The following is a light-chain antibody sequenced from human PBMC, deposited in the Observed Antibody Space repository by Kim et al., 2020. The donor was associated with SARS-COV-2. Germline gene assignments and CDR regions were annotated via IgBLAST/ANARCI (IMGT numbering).Light chain of an antibody. V-gene: IGLV3-21*04. Sequence: APGKTARITRGGNNIGSKSVLWYQQKPGQAPVLVIYYDSDRPSGIPERFSGSNSGNTATLTISRVEAGDEADYYCQVWDSSSDHPVFGGGTQLTVL. J-gene: IGLJ3*02. CDR2: YDS. CDR1: NIGSKS. CDR3: QVWDSSSDHPV.